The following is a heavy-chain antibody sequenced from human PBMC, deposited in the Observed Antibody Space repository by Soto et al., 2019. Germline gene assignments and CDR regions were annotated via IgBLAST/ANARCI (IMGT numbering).Heavy chain of an antibody. J-gene: IGHJ6*02. CDR2: ISYDGSNK. V-gene: IGHV3-30-3*01. CDR3: ARDRRDQLPPYYYYYGMDV. D-gene: IGHD2-2*01. CDR1: GFTFSTYA. Sequence: QVQLVESGGGVVQRGGSLRLSCAASGFTFSTYAMHWVRKAPGRGLEWVAVISYDGSNKYYADSVKGRLTISRDNSKNTLYLQMNSLRAEDTAVFYCARDRRDQLPPYYYYYGMDVWGQGTTVTVPS.